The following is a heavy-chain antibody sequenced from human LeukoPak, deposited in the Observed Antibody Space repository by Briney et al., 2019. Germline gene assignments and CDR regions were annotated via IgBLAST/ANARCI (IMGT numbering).Heavy chain of an antibody. Sequence: PGGSLRLSCAASGLTLSSYAMSWVRQAPGKGLEWISAISGSGGTTFYVDSVKGRFTISRDNSKNTLYLQMNSLRAEDTAVYYCATDPTFIVPTGGWGQGTLVTVSA. CDR3: ATDPTFIVPTGG. CDR1: GLTLSSYA. D-gene: IGHD5-12*01. V-gene: IGHV3-23*01. CDR2: ISGSGGTT. J-gene: IGHJ4*02.